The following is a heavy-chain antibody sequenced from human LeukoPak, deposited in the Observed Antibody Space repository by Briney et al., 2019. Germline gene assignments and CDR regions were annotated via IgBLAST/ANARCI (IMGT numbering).Heavy chain of an antibody. CDR2: IYHSGST. J-gene: IGHJ4*02. Sequence: PSETLSLTCTVSGYSISSGYYWGWIRQPPGKGLEWIGSIYHSGSTYYNPSLKSRVTISVDTSKNQFSLKLSSVTAADTAVYYCASPYGDSGYWGQGTLVTVSS. V-gene: IGHV4-38-2*02. CDR3: ASPYGDSGY. CDR1: GYSISSGYY. D-gene: IGHD4-17*01.